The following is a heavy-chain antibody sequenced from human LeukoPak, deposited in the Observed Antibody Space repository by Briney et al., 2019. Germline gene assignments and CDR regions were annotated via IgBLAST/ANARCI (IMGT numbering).Heavy chain of an antibody. D-gene: IGHD5-24*01. CDR2: IYYSGST. J-gene: IGHJ4*02. V-gene: IGHV4-59*12. Sequence: SETLSLTCTVSGGSISTYFWSWIRQPPGKGLEWIGYIYYSGSTNYNPSLKSRVTISLDTSENQFSLKLSSVTAADTAVYYCARVEMATVFDSWGQGTLVTVSS. CDR3: ARVEMATVFDS. CDR1: GGSISTYF.